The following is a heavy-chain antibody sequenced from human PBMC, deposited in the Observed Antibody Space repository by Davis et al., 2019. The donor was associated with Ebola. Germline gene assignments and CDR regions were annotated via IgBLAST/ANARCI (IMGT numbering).Heavy chain of an antibody. V-gene: IGHV3-53*01. CDR3: ARAEDDYGEYPDALDI. CDR1: GFSVSDNY. D-gene: IGHD4-17*01. J-gene: IGHJ3*02. Sequence: GESLKISCEASGFSVSDNYRNWVRHAPAKALEWVSVIDHVYTMYYADSVKGRFTISRDSSMNTVYLQMSSLRAEDTAVYYCARAEDDYGEYPDALDISGQGTVVTVSS. CDR2: IDHVYTM.